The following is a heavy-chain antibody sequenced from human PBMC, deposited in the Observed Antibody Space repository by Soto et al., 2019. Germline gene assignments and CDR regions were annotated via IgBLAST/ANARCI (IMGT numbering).Heavy chain of an antibody. Sequence: QVQLVQYGTEVKKPGASAKVSCQASGYSISAYYIHWVRQAPGQGLEWMGWIDPKNGGTVSAQKFQGRLTMTRDTSISTVYMDLSGLTSDDTALYYCGRDDYGIFPYWGQGSLVTVSS. J-gene: IGHJ4*02. V-gene: IGHV1-2*02. CDR3: GRDDYGIFPY. CDR1: GYSISAYY. D-gene: IGHD3-10*01. CDR2: IDPKNGGT.